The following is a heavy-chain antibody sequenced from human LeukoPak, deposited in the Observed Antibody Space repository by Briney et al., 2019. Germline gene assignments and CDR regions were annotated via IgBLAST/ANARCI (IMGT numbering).Heavy chain of an antibody. V-gene: IGHV1-2*02. CDR1: GYTFTV. J-gene: IGHJ4*02. D-gene: IGHD3-10*01. Sequence: ASVKVSCKASGYTFTVHWVRQAPGQGLGWMGWIHPNTGGTKYAQKFQGRVTMTRDTSSSTAYMELSSLRSADTAVYYCARAYGSGSYYLDYWGQGTLVTVSS. CDR2: IHPNTGGT. CDR3: ARAYGSGSYYLDY.